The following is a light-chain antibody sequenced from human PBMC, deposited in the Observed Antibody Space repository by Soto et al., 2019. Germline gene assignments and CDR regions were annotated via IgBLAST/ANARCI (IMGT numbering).Light chain of an antibody. CDR2: DTS. CDR1: QSVNKH. CDR3: QQRGT. V-gene: IGKV3-11*01. J-gene: IGKJ3*01. Sequence: IVFTESPTALSVSPGERAPLSCRASQSVNKHLAWYQHRPGQAPRLLIYDTSYRAAGIPARFSGSGSGTDFTLTISSLEPEDLAVYYCQQRGTFGPGTKVDIK.